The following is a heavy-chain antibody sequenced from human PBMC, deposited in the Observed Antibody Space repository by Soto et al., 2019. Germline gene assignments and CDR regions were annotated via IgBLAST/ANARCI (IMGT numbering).Heavy chain of an antibody. CDR2: ISAYNGKT. CDR1: GYTFTSYG. J-gene: IGHJ4*02. D-gene: IGHD6-25*01. V-gene: IGHV1-18*01. Sequence: ASVKVSCKASGYTFTSYGITWVRQAPGQGLEWVGWISAYNGKTNFAQRLQDRVTLTTDTSTSTAYMELSSLTFDDTAVYYCARGADGDYWGQGTLVTVSS. CDR3: ARGADGDY.